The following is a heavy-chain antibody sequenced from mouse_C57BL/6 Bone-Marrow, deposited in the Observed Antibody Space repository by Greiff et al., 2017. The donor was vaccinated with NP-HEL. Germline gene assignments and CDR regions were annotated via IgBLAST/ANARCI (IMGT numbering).Heavy chain of an antibody. V-gene: IGHV1-74*01. CDR2: IHPSDSDT. D-gene: IGHD2-4*01. CDR1: GYTFTSYW. J-gene: IGHJ4*01. CDR3: AIRDYEYDEGAGYAMDY. Sequence: QVQLQQPGAELVKPGASVKVSCKASGYTFTSYWMHWVKQRPGQGLEWIGRIHPSDSDTNYNQKFKGKATLTVDKSSSTAYMQLSSLTSEDSAVYYCAIRDYEYDEGAGYAMDYWGQGTSVTVSS.